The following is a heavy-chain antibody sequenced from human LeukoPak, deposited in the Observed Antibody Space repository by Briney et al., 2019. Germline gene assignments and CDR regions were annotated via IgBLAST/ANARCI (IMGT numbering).Heavy chain of an antibody. CDR3: AKSTRFMLWSGCDY. J-gene: IGHJ4*02. Sequence: GGSLRLSCAASGFTFSSYAMSWVRQAPGQGLEWVSTISGSGVSTYYADSVKGRFTISRDNSKNTLYLQMNSLRAEDTAVYYCAKSTRFMLWSGCDYWGQGTLVTVSS. CDR2: ISGSGVST. D-gene: IGHD3-3*01. CDR1: GFTFSSYA. V-gene: IGHV3-23*01.